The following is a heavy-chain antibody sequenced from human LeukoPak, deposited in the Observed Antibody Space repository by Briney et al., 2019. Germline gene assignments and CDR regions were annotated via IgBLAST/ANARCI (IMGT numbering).Heavy chain of an antibody. V-gene: IGHV6-1*01. CDR3: ARDPDNWNYKGYFDY. CDR2: TYYRSKWYN. J-gene: IGHJ4*02. CDR1: GDSVSNNIAT. D-gene: IGHD1-7*01. Sequence: SQTLSLTCAISGDSVSNNIATWNWIRQSPSRGLEWLGRTYYRSKWYNDYAVSVKSRITINPDTSKNQFSLQLNSVTPEDTAVYYCARDPDNWNYKGYFDYWGQGTLVTVSS.